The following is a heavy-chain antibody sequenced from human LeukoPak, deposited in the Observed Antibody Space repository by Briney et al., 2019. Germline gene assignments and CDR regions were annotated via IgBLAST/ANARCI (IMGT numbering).Heavy chain of an antibody. Sequence: GGSLRLSCAASGFTFSSYSMNWVRQAPGKGLEWVSYISSSSSTIYYADSVKGRFTISRDNAKNSLYLQMNSLRAEDTAVYYCAVGDFRSSNPLFDYWGQGTLVTVSS. V-gene: IGHV3-48*01. CDR1: GFTFSSYS. CDR2: ISSSSSTI. CDR3: AVGDFRSSNPLFDY. D-gene: IGHD3-10*01. J-gene: IGHJ4*02.